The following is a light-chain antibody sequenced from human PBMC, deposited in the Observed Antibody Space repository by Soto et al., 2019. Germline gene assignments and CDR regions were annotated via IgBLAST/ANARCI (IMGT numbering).Light chain of an antibody. J-gene: IGLJ1*01. V-gene: IGLV2-14*01. Sequence: QSVLTQPASVSGSSGQSITISCTGTSSDVGAYNYVSWYQQYPGKAPKLMIYDVSNRPSGVSDRFSGSKSGNTASLTISGLQAEDEADYYCNSFTSSTSTTPYVFGTGTKVTVL. CDR3: NSFTSSTSTTPYV. CDR2: DVS. CDR1: SSDVGAYNY.